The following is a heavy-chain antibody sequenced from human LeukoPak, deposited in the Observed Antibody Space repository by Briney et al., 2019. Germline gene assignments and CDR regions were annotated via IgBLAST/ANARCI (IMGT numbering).Heavy chain of an antibody. CDR3: ARRIAAAGNNWFDP. J-gene: IGHJ5*02. D-gene: IGHD6-13*01. CDR1: GYTFTSYA. V-gene: IGHV1-3*01. CDR2: INAGNGNT. Sequence: GASVKVSCKASGYTFTSYAMHWVRQAPGQRLEWMGWINAGNGNTKYSQKFQRRVTITRDTSASTAYMELSSLRSEDTAVYYCARRIAAAGNNWFDPWGQGTLVTVSS.